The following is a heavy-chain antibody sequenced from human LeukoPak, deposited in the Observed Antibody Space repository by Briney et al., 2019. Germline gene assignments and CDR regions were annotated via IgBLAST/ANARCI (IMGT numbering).Heavy chain of an antibody. CDR3: ARGPNSNWSGLDF. J-gene: IGHJ4*02. Sequence: PGGSLRLFCTASGFSFSGHWMHWARRLPGRGLVWVSRISPTGSTTSYADSVKGRFTVSRDNAKNTLYLQVNNLRAEDTAVYYCARGPNSNWSGLDFWGQGTLLTVSS. D-gene: IGHD6-6*01. V-gene: IGHV3-74*01. CDR1: GFSFSGHW. CDR2: ISPTGSTT.